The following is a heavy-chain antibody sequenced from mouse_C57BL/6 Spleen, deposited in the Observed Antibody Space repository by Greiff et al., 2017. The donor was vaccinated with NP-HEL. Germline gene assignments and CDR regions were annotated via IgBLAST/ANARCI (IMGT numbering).Heavy chain of an antibody. CDR2: ISSGSSTI. CDR3: ARSYGNSLYAMGY. V-gene: IGHV5-17*01. CDR1: GFTFSDYG. D-gene: IGHD2-1*01. J-gene: IGHJ4*01. Sequence: EVQGVESGGGLVKPGGSLKLSCAASGFTFSDYGMHWVRQAPEKGLEWVAYISSGSSTIYYADTVKGRFTISRDNAKNTLYLQMTRLRYEDPAMYYCARSYGNSLYAMGYWGQGTSVTVSS.